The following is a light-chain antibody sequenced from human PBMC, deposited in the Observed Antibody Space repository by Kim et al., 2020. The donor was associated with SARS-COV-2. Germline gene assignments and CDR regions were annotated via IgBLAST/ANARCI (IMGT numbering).Light chain of an antibody. CDR3: QSHDSSLNGWV. J-gene: IGLJ3*02. Sequence: QRVTISCTGSSSNIGAGYNVHGYQQFPGTAPKLRIYGNNNRPSGIPDRFSGSKSGTSASLAITGLQAEDEADYYCQSHDSSLNGWVFGGGTQLTVL. CDR1: SSNIGAGYN. CDR2: GNN. V-gene: IGLV1-40*01.